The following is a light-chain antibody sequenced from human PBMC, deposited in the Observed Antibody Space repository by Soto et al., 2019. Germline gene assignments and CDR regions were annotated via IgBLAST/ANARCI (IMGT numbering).Light chain of an antibody. CDR3: QQYNNWPPWT. Sequence: EIVMTQSPATLSVSPGERATLSCRASQSVSSNLAWYQQKPGQAPRLLIYGASTRATGIPARFSGSRSGTEFTLTISSLQCEDFAVYYCQQYNNWPPWTFGQGTKLEIK. CDR1: QSVSSN. V-gene: IGKV3-15*01. J-gene: IGKJ2*02. CDR2: GAS.